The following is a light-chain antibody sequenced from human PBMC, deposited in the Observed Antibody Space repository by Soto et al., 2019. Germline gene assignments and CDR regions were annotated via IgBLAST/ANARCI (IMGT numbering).Light chain of an antibody. CDR1: SSDVGGYNY. V-gene: IGLV2-14*01. CDR3: NSYTKSSTLNWV. Sequence: QSALTQPASVSGSPGQSITISCIATSSDVGGYNYVSWYQQHPGKAPKLMIYEVSNRPSGVSNRFSGSKSGNTASLTISGLQAEDEADYYCNSYTKSSTLNWVFGGGTKLTV. J-gene: IGLJ3*02. CDR2: EVS.